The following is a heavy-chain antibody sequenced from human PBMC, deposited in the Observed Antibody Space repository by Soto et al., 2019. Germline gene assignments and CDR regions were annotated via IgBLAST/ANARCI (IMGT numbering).Heavy chain of an antibody. D-gene: IGHD5-12*01. J-gene: IGHJ6*02. CDR3: ARSGYSGYDSPSRYYYYGMDV. CDR1: GGSISSYY. Sequence: PSETLSLTCTVSGGSISSYYWSWIRQPPGKGLEWIGYIYYSGSTNYNPSLKSRVTISVDTSKNQFSLKLSSVTAADTAVYYCARSGYSGYDSPSRYYYYGMDVWGQGTTVTV. CDR2: IYYSGST. V-gene: IGHV4-59*01.